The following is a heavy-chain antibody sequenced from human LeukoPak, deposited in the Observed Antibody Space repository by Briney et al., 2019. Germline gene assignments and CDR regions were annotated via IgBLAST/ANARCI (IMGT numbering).Heavy chain of an antibody. Sequence: SETLSLTCTVSGGSISSSSYYWGWIRQPPGKGLEWIGSIYDSGSTNYNPSLKSRVTISVDTSKNQFSLKLRSVTAADTAVYYCARKRFQGVDAFDIWGQGTMVTVSS. D-gene: IGHD3-10*01. CDR2: IYDSGST. V-gene: IGHV4-39*07. CDR3: ARKRFQGVDAFDI. CDR1: GGSISSSSYY. J-gene: IGHJ3*02.